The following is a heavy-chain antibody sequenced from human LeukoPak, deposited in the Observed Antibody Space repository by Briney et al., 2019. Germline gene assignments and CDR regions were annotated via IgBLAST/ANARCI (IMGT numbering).Heavy chain of an antibody. CDR3: ASLGTRGDYGGDRGCAP. CDR1: GGSISSSRYY. V-gene: IGHV4-39*07. Sequence: SETLSLTCTVSGGSISSSRYYWGWIRQPPGKGLEWLGSIYYSGSTSYNPSLKTRVTIPVDTSKNQFSLKLRSVTAADTAVYYCASLGTRGDYGGDRGCAPWGQGTLVTVSS. CDR2: IYYSGST. D-gene: IGHD4-17*01. J-gene: IGHJ5*02.